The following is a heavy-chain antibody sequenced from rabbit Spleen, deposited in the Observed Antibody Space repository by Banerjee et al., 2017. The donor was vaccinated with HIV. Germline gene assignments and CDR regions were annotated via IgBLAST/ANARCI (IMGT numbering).Heavy chain of an antibody. J-gene: IGHJ6*01. Sequence: QSLAESGGGLVQPEGSLALTCKASGFSFSSSDYICWVRQAPGKGLEWISCIAGSSSGFTYSATWAKGRFTISKTSSTTVTLQMTSLTAADTATYFCARDAGTSFSTYGMDLWGQGTLVTVS. D-gene: IGHD8-1*01. V-gene: IGHV1S40*01. CDR1: GFSFSSSDY. CDR2: IAGSSSGFT. CDR3: ARDAGTSFSTYGMDL.